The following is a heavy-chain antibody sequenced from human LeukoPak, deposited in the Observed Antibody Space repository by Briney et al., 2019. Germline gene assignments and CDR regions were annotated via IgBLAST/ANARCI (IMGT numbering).Heavy chain of an antibody. CDR1: GGSISSYY. CDR3: ARVSRYCSGGSCHRTLDY. Sequence: SETLSLTCTVSGGSISSYYWSWIRQPPGKGLEWIGYIYYSGSTNYNPSLKSRVTISVDTSKNQFSLKLSSVTAADMAVYYCARVSRYCSGGSCHRTLDYWGQGTLVTVSS. CDR2: IYYSGST. V-gene: IGHV4-59*01. D-gene: IGHD2-15*01. J-gene: IGHJ4*02.